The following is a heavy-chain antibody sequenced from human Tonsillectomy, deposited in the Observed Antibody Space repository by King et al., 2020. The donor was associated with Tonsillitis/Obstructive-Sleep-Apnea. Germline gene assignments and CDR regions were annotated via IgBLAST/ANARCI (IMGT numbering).Heavy chain of an antibody. D-gene: IGHD2-15*01. Sequence: VQLVESGGGVVQPGRSLRLSCAASGFTFSSYAMHWVRQAPGKGLEWVAVISYDGSNKYYADSVKGRFTISRDNSKNTLYLQMNSLRDEATAVYYCARGGGGSSAFAPWDIWGQGTMVSVSS. V-gene: IGHV3-30*04. CDR2: ISYDGSNK. CDR3: ARGGGGSSAFAPWDI. J-gene: IGHJ3*02. CDR1: GFTFSSYA.